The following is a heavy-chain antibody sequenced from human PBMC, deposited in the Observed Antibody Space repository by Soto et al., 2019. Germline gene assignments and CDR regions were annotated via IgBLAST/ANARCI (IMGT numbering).Heavy chain of an antibody. D-gene: IGHD2-2*01. CDR3: ARRYCSSTSCTRRGWFDP. CDR2: IYPGDSDT. J-gene: IGHJ5*02. CDR1: GYSFTSYW. V-gene: IGHV5-51*01. Sequence: GESLKISCKGSGYSFTSYWIGWVRQMPGKGLEWMGIIYPGDSDTRYSPSFQGQVTISADKSISTAYLQWSSLKASDTAMYYCARRYCSSTSCTRRGWFDPWGQGTLVTVSS.